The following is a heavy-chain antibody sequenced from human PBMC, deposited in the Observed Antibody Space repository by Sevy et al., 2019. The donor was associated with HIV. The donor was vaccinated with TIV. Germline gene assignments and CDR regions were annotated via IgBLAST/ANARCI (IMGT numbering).Heavy chain of an antibody. D-gene: IGHD3-3*01. J-gene: IGHJ6*02. V-gene: IGHV1-8*01. CDR1: GYTFTSYD. CDR2: MNPNSGNT. CDR3: ERGADYDFWRPRSNYGMDV. Sequence: ASVKVSCKASGYTFTSYDINWVRQATGQGLEWMGWMNPNSGNTGYAQKFQGRVTMTRNTSISTAYMELSSLRSEDTAVYYCERGADYDFWRPRSNYGMDVWGQGTTVTVSS.